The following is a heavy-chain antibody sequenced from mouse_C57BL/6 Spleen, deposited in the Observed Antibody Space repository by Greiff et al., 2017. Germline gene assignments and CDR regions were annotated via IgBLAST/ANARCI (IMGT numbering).Heavy chain of an antibody. CDR2: IRLKSDNYAT. D-gene: IGHD1-2*01. V-gene: IGHV6-3*01. Sequence: EVKVEESGGGLVQPGGSMKLSCVASGFTFSNYWMNWVRQSPEKGLEWVAQIRLKSDNYATHYAESVKGRFTISRDDSKSSVYLQMNNLRAEDTGIYYCTALYGYYAMDYWGQGTSVTVSS. CDR3: TALYGYYAMDY. CDR1: GFTFSNYW. J-gene: IGHJ4*01.